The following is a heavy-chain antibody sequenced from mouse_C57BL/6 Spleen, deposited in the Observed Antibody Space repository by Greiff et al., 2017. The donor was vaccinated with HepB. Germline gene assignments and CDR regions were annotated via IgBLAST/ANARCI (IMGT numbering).Heavy chain of an antibody. V-gene: IGHV5-6*02. CDR1: GFTFSSYG. CDR3: ARRYDYDDFDY. J-gene: IGHJ2*01. CDR2: ISSGGSYT. Sequence: EVKVVESGGDLVKPGGSLKLSCAASGFTFSSYGMSWVRQTPDKRLEWVATISSGGSYTYYPDSVKGRFTISRDNAKNTLYLQMSSLKSEDTAMYYCARRYDYDDFDYWGQGTTLTVSS. D-gene: IGHD2-4*01.